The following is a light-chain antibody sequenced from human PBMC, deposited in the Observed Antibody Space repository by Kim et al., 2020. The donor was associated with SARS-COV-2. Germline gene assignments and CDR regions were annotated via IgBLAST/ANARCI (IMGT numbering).Light chain of an antibody. Sequence: EIVLTQSPGTLSLSPGERATLSCRASQSVSSSYLAWYQQKPGQAPRLLIYGASSRATGIPDRFSGSGSGTDFTLTISRLEPEDFAVYYCQQYELFGGGTKVDIK. CDR3: QQYEL. V-gene: IGKV3-20*01. CDR2: GAS. J-gene: IGKJ4*01. CDR1: QSVSSSY.